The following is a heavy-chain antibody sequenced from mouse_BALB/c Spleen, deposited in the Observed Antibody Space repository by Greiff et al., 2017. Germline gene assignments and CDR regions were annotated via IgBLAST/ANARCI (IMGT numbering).Heavy chain of an antibody. J-gene: IGHJ3*01. Sequence: QVQLQQSGAGLVKPGASVKLSCKASGYTFTEYIIHWVKQRPGQGLEWIGWFYPGSGSIKYNEKFKDKATLTADKSSSTVYMELSRLTSEDSAVYFCARHGRITRVVATDVPYAYWGQGTLVTVSA. CDR3: ARHGRITRVVATDVPYAY. D-gene: IGHD1-1*01. CDR1: GYTFTEYI. V-gene: IGHV1-62-2*01. CDR2: FYPGSGSI.